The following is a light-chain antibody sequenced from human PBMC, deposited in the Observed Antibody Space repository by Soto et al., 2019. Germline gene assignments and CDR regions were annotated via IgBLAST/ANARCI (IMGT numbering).Light chain of an antibody. J-gene: IGKJ1*01. Sequence: DLQMTQSPSPLSASVGDRVTITCRASQTISTYLNWYQQKPGKAPKLLIYDASSLESGVPSRFSGSGSGTEFTLTISSLQPDDFATYYCQQYNSYWTFGQGTKVDIK. CDR3: QQYNSYWT. CDR1: QTISTY. CDR2: DAS. V-gene: IGKV1-5*01.